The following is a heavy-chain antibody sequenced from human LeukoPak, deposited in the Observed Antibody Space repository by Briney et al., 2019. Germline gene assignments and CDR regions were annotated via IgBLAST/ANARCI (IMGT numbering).Heavy chain of an antibody. CDR1: GYSISSGYY. CDR2: IYYSGST. Sequence: IPSETLSLTCTVSGYSISSGYYWGWIRQPPGKGLEWIGSIYYSGSTYYNPSLKSRVTISVDTSKNQFSLELSSVTAADTAVYYCARESNGDSNWFDPWGQGTLVTVSS. J-gene: IGHJ5*02. D-gene: IGHD4-17*01. CDR3: ARESNGDSNWFDP. V-gene: IGHV4-38-2*02.